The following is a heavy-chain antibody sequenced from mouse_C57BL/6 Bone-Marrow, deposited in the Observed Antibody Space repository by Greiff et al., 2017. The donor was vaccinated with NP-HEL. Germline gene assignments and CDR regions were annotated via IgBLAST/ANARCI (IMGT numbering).Heavy chain of an antibody. D-gene: IGHD2-5*01. CDR2: IDPETGGT. Sequence: QVQLQQSGAELVRPGASVTLSCKASGYTFTDYEMHWVKQTPVHGLEWIGAIDPETGGTAYNQKFKGKAILTADKSSSTAYMELRSLTSEDSAVYYCTIVTTRKFYYFDYWGQGTTLTVSS. V-gene: IGHV1-15*01. CDR3: TIVTTRKFYYFDY. CDR1: GYTFTDYE. J-gene: IGHJ2*01.